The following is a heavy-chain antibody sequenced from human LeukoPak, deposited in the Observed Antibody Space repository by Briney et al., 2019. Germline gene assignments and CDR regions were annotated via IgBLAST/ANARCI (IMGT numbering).Heavy chain of an antibody. V-gene: IGHV3-7*01. CDR3: ARDSGHFRVGATGD. CDR1: GFTFSIYA. Sequence: GGSLRLSCAASGFTFSIYAMNWVRQAPGKGLEWVANIKQDGSEKYYVDSVKGRFTISRDNAKNSLYLQMNSLRAEDTAVYYCARDSGHFRVGATGDWGQGTLVTVSS. CDR2: IKQDGSEK. D-gene: IGHD1-26*01. J-gene: IGHJ4*02.